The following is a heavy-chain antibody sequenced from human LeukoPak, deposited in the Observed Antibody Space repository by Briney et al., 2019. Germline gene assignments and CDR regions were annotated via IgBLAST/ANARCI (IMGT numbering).Heavy chain of an antibody. D-gene: IGHD2-8*02. CDR3: ARGLVSHPDAFDI. J-gene: IGHJ3*02. V-gene: IGHV4-34*01. Sequence: SETLSLTCAVYGGSFSGYYWSWIRQPPGKGLEWIGEISHSGSTNYNPSLKSRVTISVDTSKNQFSLKLSSVTAADTAVYYCARGLVSHPDAFDIWGQGTMVTVPS. CDR2: ISHSGST. CDR1: GGSFSGYY.